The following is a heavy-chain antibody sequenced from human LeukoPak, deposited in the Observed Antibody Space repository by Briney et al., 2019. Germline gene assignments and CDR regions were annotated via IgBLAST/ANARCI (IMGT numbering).Heavy chain of an antibody. CDR1: GGTFSSYA. V-gene: IGHV1-69*13. CDR3: AREGEGYYDSSGLFDY. J-gene: IGHJ4*02. CDR2: VIPIFGTA. Sequence: SVKVSCKASGGTFSSYAISWVRQAPGQGLEWMGGVIPIFGTANYAQKFQGRVTITADESTSTAYMELSSLRSEDTAVYYCAREGEGYYDSSGLFDYWGQGTLVTVSS. D-gene: IGHD3-22*01.